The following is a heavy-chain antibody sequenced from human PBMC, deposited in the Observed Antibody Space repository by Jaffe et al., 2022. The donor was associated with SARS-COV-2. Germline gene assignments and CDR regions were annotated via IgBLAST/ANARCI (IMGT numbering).Heavy chain of an antibody. Sequence: EVQLLESGGGLVQPGGSLRLSCAASGFTFSSYAMSWVRQAPGKGLEWVSAISGSGGSTYYADSVKGRFTISRDNSKNTLYLQMNSLRAEDTAVYYCAKDKRYSGYDYYYYGMDVWGQGTTVTVSS. J-gene: IGHJ6*02. V-gene: IGHV3-23*01. D-gene: IGHD5-12*01. CDR1: GFTFSSYA. CDR2: ISGSGGST. CDR3: AKDKRYSGYDYYYYGMDV.